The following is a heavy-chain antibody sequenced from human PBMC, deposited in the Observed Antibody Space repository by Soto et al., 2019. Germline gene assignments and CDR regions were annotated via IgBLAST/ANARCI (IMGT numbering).Heavy chain of an antibody. CDR3: ARDDYKDGGNNWFDP. V-gene: IGHV4-4*07. D-gene: IGHD4-4*01. J-gene: IGHJ5*02. CDR2: MYTSERS. Sequence: WTWVRQPAGKGLEWIGRMYTSERSNYNPSFRSRVTMSLDTSKNQFSLELHSVTAADTAVYYCARDDYKDGGNNWFDPWGQGTLVTVSS.